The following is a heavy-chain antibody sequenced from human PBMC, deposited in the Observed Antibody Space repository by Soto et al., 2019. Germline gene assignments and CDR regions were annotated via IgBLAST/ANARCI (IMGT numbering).Heavy chain of an antibody. CDR3: ARGGDYGDYVPY. V-gene: IGHV3-30-3*01. Sequence: QVQLVESGGGVVQPGGSLRLSCAASGFTFRNFPMHWVRQAPGKGLEWISVISYDGSNKFYADSVKGRLTISRDNSKNTVQLQMNSLRPDDTAVYYCARGGDYGDYVPYWDHGNMVTVSS. J-gene: IGHJ4*01. CDR2: ISYDGSNK. D-gene: IGHD4-17*01. CDR1: GFTFRNFP.